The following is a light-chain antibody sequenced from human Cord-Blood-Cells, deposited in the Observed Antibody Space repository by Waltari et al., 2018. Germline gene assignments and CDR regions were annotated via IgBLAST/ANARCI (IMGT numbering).Light chain of an antibody. J-gene: IGKJ1*01. CDR3: QKYGSLPAT. Sequence: ETMLPQSPRTLSFSQVERATLYCRDGQSISSDLACYQHKSGQAPRLLTYDASSRFTGIPDRFSGSGSGTDFGLTISRLEPEGFAVYDCQKYGSLPATFGEGAKVEIK. CDR2: DAS. CDR1: QSISSD. V-gene: IGKV3-20*01.